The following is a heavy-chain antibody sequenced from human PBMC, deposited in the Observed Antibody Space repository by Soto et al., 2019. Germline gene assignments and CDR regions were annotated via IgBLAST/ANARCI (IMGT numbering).Heavy chain of an antibody. CDR2: INPNSGGT. V-gene: IGHV1-2*02. CDR1: GYTFTGYY. Sequence: PGESLKISCKGSGYTFTGYYMHWVRQAPGQGLEWMGWINPNSGGTNYAQKFQGRVTMTRDTSISTAYMELSRLRSDDTAVYYCARVIGIVGATGHNDYWGQGTLVTVSS. J-gene: IGHJ4*02. CDR3: ARVIGIVGATGHNDY. D-gene: IGHD1-26*01.